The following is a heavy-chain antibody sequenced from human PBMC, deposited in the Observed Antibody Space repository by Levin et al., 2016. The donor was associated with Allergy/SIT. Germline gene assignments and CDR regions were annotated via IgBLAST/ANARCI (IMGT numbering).Heavy chain of an antibody. J-gene: IGHJ5*02. CDR3: ARRTAQLYHWFDP. Sequence: WIRQPPGKGLEWIGSIYYSGSTYYNPSLKSRVTISVDTSKNQFSLKLSSVTAADTAVYYCARRTAQLYHWFDPWGQGTLVTVSS. D-gene: IGHD6-13*01. CDR2: IYYSGST. V-gene: IGHV4-39*01.